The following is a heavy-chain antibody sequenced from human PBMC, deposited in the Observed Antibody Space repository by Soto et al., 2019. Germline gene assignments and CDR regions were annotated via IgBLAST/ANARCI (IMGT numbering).Heavy chain of an antibody. CDR3: ARDILGGAYDFLH. CDR1: GFTVSNLY. J-gene: IGHJ4*02. V-gene: IGHV3-66*01. D-gene: IGHD3-3*01. Sequence: EVQLVESGGGLVQPGGSLRLSCAASGFTVSNLYMTWVRQAPGKGLQWVAVISSGGSTYYADSVKGRFTISRDNSKNTLYLEMNSLRAEDTAVYYCARDILGGAYDFLHGGQGTLVTVSS. CDR2: ISSGGST.